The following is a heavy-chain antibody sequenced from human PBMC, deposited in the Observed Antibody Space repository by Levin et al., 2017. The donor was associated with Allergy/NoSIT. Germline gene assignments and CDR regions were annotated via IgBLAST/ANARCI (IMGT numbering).Heavy chain of an antibody. V-gene: IGHV4-59*01. CDR3: ARSGGFDFWSAYTNY. Sequence: SETLSLTCTVSGGSISRYYWSWIRQPPGKGLEWIGSVVYSGSANYNSSLKSRVSISVDTSKNQFSLKLSSVTAADTALYFCARSGGFDFWSAYTNYWGQGTLVTVTS. CDR1: GGSISRYY. CDR2: VVYSGSA. J-gene: IGHJ4*02. D-gene: IGHD3-3*01.